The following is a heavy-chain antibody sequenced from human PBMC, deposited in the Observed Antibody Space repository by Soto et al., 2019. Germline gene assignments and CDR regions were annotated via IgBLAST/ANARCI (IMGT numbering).Heavy chain of an antibody. V-gene: IGHV4-61*01. D-gene: IGHD2-2*01. Sequence: PSETLSLTCTVSGGSVSSGSYYWSWIRQPPGKGLEWIGYIYYSGSTNYNPSLKSRVTISVDTSKNQFSLKLSSVTAADTAVYYCARYSSTTSCHFGAFDIWGQGTMVTISS. J-gene: IGHJ3*02. CDR3: ARYSSTTSCHFGAFDI. CDR1: GGSVSSGSYY. CDR2: IYYSGST.